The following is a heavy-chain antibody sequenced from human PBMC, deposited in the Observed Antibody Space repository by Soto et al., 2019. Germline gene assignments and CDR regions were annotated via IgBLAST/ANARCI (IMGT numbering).Heavy chain of an antibody. CDR1: GYTFTSYA. J-gene: IGHJ6*03. V-gene: IGHV1-3*01. Sequence: GASVKVSRKASGYTFTSYAMHWVGQAPGQRLEWMGWINAGNGNTKYSQKFQGRVTITRDTSASTAYMELSSLRSEDTAVYYCARGGNYGYYYMDVWGKGTTVTVSS. CDR2: INAGNGNT. D-gene: IGHD3-10*01. CDR3: ARGGNYGYYYMDV.